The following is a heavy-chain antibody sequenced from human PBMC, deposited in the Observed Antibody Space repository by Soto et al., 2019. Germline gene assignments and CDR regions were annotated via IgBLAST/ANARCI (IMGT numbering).Heavy chain of an antibody. V-gene: IGHV3-33*01. CDR3: ARRQISPPSRGAASARGGMDV. CDR2: IWNDGNGY. J-gene: IGHJ6*02. Sequence: QVQLVESGGGVVQPGRSLRLSCAASGFTFKNYGMHWVRQAPGKGLEWVAVIWNDGNGYYYANSVKGRFTISRDNSKNTLYLQMSSLRVEDTAVYYWARRQISPPSRGAASARGGMDVWGQGTTVTVSS. CDR1: GFTFKNYG. D-gene: IGHD6-13*01.